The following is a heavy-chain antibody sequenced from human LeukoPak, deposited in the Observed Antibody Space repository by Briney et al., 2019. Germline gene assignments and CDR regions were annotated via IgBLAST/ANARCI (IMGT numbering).Heavy chain of an antibody. V-gene: IGHV4-31*02. CDR1: GFTFSNHG. CDR2: IYYSGST. D-gene: IGHD3-16*01. J-gene: IGHJ4*02. CDR3: ARETLGERYFDY. Sequence: LRLSCAASGFTFSNHGMHWVRQAPGKGLEWIGYIYYSGSTYYNPSLKSRVTISVDTSKNQFSLKLSSVTAADTAVYYCARETLGERYFDYWGQGTLVTVSS.